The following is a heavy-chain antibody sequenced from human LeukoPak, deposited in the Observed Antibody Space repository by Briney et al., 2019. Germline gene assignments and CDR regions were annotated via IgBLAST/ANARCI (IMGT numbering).Heavy chain of an antibody. CDR1: GYSFTSYW. CDR3: ARHADYGDYERDWFDP. CDR2: IDPSDSYT. D-gene: IGHD4-17*01. J-gene: IGHJ5*02. Sequence: GEALKISCKGSGYSFTSYWISWGRQMPGKGLEWMGRIDPSDSYTNYRPSFQGHVTISADKSIGTAYLQWSSLKDSDTAMYYCARHADYGDYERDWFDPWGQGTLVTVSS. V-gene: IGHV5-10-1*01.